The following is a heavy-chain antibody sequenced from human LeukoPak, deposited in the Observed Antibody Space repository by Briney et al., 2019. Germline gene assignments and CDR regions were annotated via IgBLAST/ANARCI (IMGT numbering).Heavy chain of an antibody. Sequence: SETLSLTCAVYGGSFSGYYWSWIRQPPGKGLEWIGEINHSGSTNYNPSLKSRVTISVGTSKNQFSLKLSSVTAADTAAYYCARRPPSIAAAYYFDYWGQGTLVTVSS. J-gene: IGHJ4*02. CDR3: ARRPPSIAAAYYFDY. V-gene: IGHV4-34*01. CDR2: INHSGST. CDR1: GGSFSGYY. D-gene: IGHD6-13*01.